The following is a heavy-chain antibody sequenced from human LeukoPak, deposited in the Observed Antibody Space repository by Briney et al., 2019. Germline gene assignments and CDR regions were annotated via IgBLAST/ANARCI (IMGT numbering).Heavy chain of an antibody. CDR1: GFTVSSNY. CDR3: AKSPGYGGNFDI. CDR2: IYSGGST. J-gene: IGHJ3*02. V-gene: IGHV3-53*01. D-gene: IGHD4-23*01. Sequence: GGSLRLSCAASGFTVSSNYMSWVRQAPGKGLEWVSIIYSGGSTYYADSVKGRFTISRDNSKNTLYLQMNTLRAEDTAVYYCAKSPGYGGNFDIWGQGTMVTVSS.